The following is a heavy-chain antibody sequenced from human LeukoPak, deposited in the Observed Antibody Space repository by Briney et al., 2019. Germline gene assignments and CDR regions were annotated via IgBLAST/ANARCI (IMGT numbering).Heavy chain of an antibody. V-gene: IGHV1-2*02. J-gene: IGHJ4*02. D-gene: IGHD2-15*01. CDR2: INPNSGGT. Sequence: ASVKVSCKASGYTFTGYYMHWVRQAPGQGLEWMGWINPNSGGTNYAQKFQGRVTMTRDTSISTAYMELSRLRSDHTAVYYCARGYCSGGSCYSGLSDYWGQGTLVTVSS. CDR3: ARGYCSGGSCYSGLSDY. CDR1: GYTFTGYY.